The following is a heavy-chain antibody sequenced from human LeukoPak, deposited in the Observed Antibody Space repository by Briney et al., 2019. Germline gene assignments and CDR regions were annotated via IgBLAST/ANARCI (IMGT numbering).Heavy chain of an antibody. CDR1: GFSFDDYA. CDR3: VKLTSAGFVVY. Sequence: GGSLRLSCTASGFSFDDYAMHWVRQAPGKGLQWVSGIGWNGGGIVYADSVKGRFTISRDNAKNSLYLQMNSLGVEDTALYYCVKLTSAGFVVYWGRGTLVTVSS. CDR2: IGWNGGGI. D-gene: IGHD6-13*01. J-gene: IGHJ4*02. V-gene: IGHV3-9*01.